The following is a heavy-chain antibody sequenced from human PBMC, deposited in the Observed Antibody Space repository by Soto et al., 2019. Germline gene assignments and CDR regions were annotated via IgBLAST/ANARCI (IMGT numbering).Heavy chain of an antibody. J-gene: IGHJ4*02. Sequence: PGGSLRLSCAASGFTFSDYYMSWIRQAPGKGLEWVSYISSSGSTIYYADSVKGRFTISRDNAKNSLYLQMNSLRAEDTAVYYCAREGPMDFLSDYFDYWGQGTLVTVSS. CDR3: AREGPMDFLSDYFDY. V-gene: IGHV3-11*01. CDR2: ISSSGSTI. CDR1: GFTFSDYY.